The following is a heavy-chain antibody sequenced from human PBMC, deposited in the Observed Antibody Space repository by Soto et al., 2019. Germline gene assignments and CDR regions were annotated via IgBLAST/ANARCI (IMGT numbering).Heavy chain of an antibody. J-gene: IGHJ4*02. Sequence: QVQLVQSGAEVKKPGASVKVSCKTSGYTFTSYHISWVRQAPGQGLEWMGWISAYNTNPNYAQKFQGRVTMTTDTLTSTASMELRSLRSDDTAVYYCARDTPPTDYWGQGTLVTVSS. V-gene: IGHV1-18*01. CDR1: GYTFTSYH. CDR2: ISAYNTNP. CDR3: ARDTPPTDY.